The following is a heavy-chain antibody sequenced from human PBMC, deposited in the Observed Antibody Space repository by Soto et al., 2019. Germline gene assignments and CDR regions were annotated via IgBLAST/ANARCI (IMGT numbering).Heavy chain of an antibody. CDR3: VQGRYPTMATPLDH. D-gene: IGHD3-9*01. CDR2: ISWDSATV. J-gene: IGHJ5*02. CDR1: GFTFDDCA. Sequence: GGSLRLSCSASGFTFDDCAMHWVRQAPGKGPEWVPGISWDSATVGYAESVKGRFTITRDDAKNSLYLQMDSLRREDTALYYCVQGRYPTMATPLDHWGQGTLVTVSS. V-gene: IGHV3-9*01.